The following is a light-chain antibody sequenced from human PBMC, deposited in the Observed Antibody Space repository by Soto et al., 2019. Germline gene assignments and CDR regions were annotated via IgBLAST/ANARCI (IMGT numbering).Light chain of an antibody. CDR2: LNSDGSH. Sequence: QSVLTQSPSASASLGASVKLTCTLSSGHSSYAIAWHQQQPEKGPRYLMKLNSDGSHSKGDGIPARFSGSSSGAERYLTISSLQSEDGADYFCQTWGTGIRVFGGGTKLTVL. CDR1: SGHSSYA. J-gene: IGLJ3*02. CDR3: QTWGTGIRV. V-gene: IGLV4-69*01.